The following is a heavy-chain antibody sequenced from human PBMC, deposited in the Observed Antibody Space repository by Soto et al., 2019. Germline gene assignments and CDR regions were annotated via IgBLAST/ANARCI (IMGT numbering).Heavy chain of an antibody. CDR3: AIEQLGRHHHNAMDV. J-gene: IGHJ6*02. Sequence: SETLSLTCTVSGGSSSSGDYYWSWIRQPPGKGLEWIGYIYYSGSTYYNPSLKSRVTISVDTSKNQFSLKLSSVTAADTAVYYCAIEQLGRHHHNAMDVWGQGTTVT. CDR1: GGSSSSGDYY. CDR2: IYYSGST. V-gene: IGHV4-30-4*01. D-gene: IGHD6-6*01.